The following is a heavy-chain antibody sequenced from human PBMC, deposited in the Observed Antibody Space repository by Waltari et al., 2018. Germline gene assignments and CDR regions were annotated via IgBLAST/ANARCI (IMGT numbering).Heavy chain of an antibody. CDR1: GGSIDSTYNY. V-gene: IGHV4-39*01. Sequence: QVQLQESGPGLVKPSKTLSLTCTVSGGSIDSTYNYWGWIRQPPGKGLEWIGSHYYSGSTHYNPSLKSRVTISVDTSKNQFSLKLTSVTAADTAVYYCVQLPGYWGQGILVTVSS. CDR2: HYYSGST. CDR3: VQLPGY. D-gene: IGHD2-15*01. J-gene: IGHJ4*02.